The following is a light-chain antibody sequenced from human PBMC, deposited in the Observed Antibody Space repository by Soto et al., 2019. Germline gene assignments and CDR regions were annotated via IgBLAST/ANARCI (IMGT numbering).Light chain of an antibody. CDR3: FSYAGSSTYV. Sequence: QSALTQPASVSGTPGQSITISCAGTSSDVGSYNLVSCYQNPPGKAPILMIYEGSKRPSVVSRRFAGSKSGNTASLTISRLQAADEADFFCFSYAGSSTYVFGTGTKVTVL. J-gene: IGLJ1*01. CDR2: EGS. V-gene: IGLV2-23*01. CDR1: SSDVGSYNL.